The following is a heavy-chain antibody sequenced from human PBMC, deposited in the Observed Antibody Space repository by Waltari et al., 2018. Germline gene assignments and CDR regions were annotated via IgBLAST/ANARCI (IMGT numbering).Heavy chain of an antibody. CDR3: ARSRDIRDGAFDI. D-gene: IGHD3-10*01. J-gene: IGHJ3*02. CDR1: GGSISSHY. Sequence: QVQLQESGPGLVKPSETLSLTCTVSGGSISSHYWSWIRQPPGKGLEWIGYIYYSVSTNYNPSRKSLVTISVDTSKKQFSVKVSAVTAADTAVYYCARSRDIRDGAFDIWGQGTMVTVSS. V-gene: IGHV4-59*11. CDR2: IYYSVST.